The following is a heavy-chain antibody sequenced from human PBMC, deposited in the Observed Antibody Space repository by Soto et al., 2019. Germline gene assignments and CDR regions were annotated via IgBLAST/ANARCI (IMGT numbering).Heavy chain of an antibody. J-gene: IGHJ5*01. CDR2: VSGNNGAS. V-gene: IGHV1-18*04. D-gene: IGHD2-2*01. CDR1: GYTSADFG. CDR3: VRDQKYFRVNGNWFDS. Sequence: QVQLMQSGTEVKKPGASVTVSCTASGYTSADFGISWVRQAPGQGLAWMGWVSGNNGASNPAPKVQGRITMTLDTSTGVSYMALRSLRSDDTAIYYCVRDQKYFRVNGNWFDSWGQGTLVSVSS.